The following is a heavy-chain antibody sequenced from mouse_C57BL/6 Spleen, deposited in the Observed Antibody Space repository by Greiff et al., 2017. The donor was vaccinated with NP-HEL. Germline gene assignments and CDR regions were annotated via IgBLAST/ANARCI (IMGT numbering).Heavy chain of an antibody. J-gene: IGHJ2*01. Sequence: QVQLQQSGTELVKPGASVKLSFKASGYTFTSYWMHWVKQRPGQGLEWIGNINPSNGGTNYNEKFKSKATLTVDKSSSTAYMQLSSLTSEDSAVYYCARSYGSSPYYFDYWGQGTTLTVSS. CDR1: GYTFTSYW. D-gene: IGHD1-1*01. V-gene: IGHV1-53*01. CDR2: INPSNGGT. CDR3: ARSYGSSPYYFDY.